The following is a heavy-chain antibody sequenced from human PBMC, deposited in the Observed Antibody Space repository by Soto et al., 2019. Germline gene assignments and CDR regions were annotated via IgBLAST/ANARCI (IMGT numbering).Heavy chain of an antibody. V-gene: IGHV3-15*01. Sequence: GGSLRLSCAASGFTFSNAWMSWVRQAPGKGLEWVGRIKSKTDGGTTDYAAPVKGRFTISRDDSKNTLYLQMNSLKTEDTAVYYCTTDRGDVTRSLVVVVAATPVDYWGQGTLVTVSS. D-gene: IGHD2-15*01. CDR3: TTDRGDVTRSLVVVVAATPVDY. CDR2: IKSKTDGGTT. J-gene: IGHJ4*02. CDR1: GFTFSNAW.